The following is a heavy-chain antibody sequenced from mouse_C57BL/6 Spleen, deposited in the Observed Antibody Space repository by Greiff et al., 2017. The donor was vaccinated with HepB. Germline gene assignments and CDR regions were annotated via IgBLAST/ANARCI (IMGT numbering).Heavy chain of an antibody. Sequence: VKQSCKASGYTFPSYWMQWVKQRPGQGLEWIGEIDPSDSYTNYNQKFKGKATLTVDTSSSTAYMQLSSLTSEDSAVYYCARAPSYGSSGDAMDYWGQGTSVTVSS. CDR3: ARAPSYGSSGDAMDY. D-gene: IGHD1-1*01. V-gene: IGHV1-50*01. J-gene: IGHJ4*01. CDR2: IDPSDSYT. CDR1: GYTFPSYW.